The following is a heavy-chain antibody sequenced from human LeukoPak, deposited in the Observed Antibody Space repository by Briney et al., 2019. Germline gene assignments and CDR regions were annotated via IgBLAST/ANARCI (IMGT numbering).Heavy chain of an antibody. Sequence: GGSLRLSCAASGFTFSSYWMSWVRQAPGKGLEWVANIKQDGSEKYYVDSVKGRFTISRDNAKNSLYLQMNCLRAEDTAVYYCAREQEGSSWDFDYWGQGTLVTVSS. D-gene: IGHD6-13*01. CDR2: IKQDGSEK. CDR3: AREQEGSSWDFDY. CDR1: GFTFSSYW. V-gene: IGHV3-7*01. J-gene: IGHJ4*02.